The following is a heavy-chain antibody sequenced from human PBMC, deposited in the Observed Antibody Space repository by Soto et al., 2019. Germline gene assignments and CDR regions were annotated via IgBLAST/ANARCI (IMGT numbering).Heavy chain of an antibody. D-gene: IGHD1-26*01. J-gene: IGHJ4*02. V-gene: IGHV4-31*03. Sequence: QVQLQESGPGLVKPSQTLSLTCTVSGGSISSGGYYWSWIRQHPGKGLEWIGYIYYSGSTYYNPSLKSRVTISVDTSKNQFTLKPCSVTAADTAVYYCAGIYSGRPGGTLRYWGQGTLATVSS. CDR1: GGSISSGGYY. CDR3: AGIYSGRPGGTLRY. CDR2: IYYSGST.